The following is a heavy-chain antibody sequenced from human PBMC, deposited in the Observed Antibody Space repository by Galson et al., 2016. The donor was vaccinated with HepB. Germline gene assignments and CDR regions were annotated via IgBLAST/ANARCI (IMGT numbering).Heavy chain of an antibody. Sequence: SLRLSCAVSGFIFSDHYMDWVRQAPGKGLEWVGRSRSKADSHVTEYAASARGRFTISRDDSKNSLHLQMNSLKTEDTAVYYCVRSYYDWGQGTLVTVSS. CDR3: VRSYYD. D-gene: IGHD3-10*01. CDR1: GFIFSDHY. CDR2: SRSKADSHVT. J-gene: IGHJ4*02. V-gene: IGHV3-72*01.